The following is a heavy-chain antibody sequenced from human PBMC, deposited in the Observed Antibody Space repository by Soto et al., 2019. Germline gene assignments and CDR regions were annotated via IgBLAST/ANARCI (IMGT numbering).Heavy chain of an antibody. D-gene: IGHD1-26*01. Sequence: SETLSLTCDVYGGSFSDYIWTWIRQTPGKGLQWIGQINHSGSANYNPSLKSRVTISVHTSSSQFSLELSSVTAADTAVYYCARGLISGSHYSGGWYYFDSWGQGTQV. CDR1: GGSFSDYI. J-gene: IGHJ4*02. CDR2: INHSGSA. V-gene: IGHV4-34*01. CDR3: ARGLISGSHYSGGWYYFDS.